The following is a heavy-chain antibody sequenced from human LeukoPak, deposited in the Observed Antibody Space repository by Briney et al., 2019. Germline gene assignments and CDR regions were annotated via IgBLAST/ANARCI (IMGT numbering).Heavy chain of an antibody. CDR3: ARELLRFYAFDI. V-gene: IGHV1-2*02. D-gene: IGHD3-3*01. Sequence: ASVKVSCKASGYTFTGYYMHWVRQAPGQGLEWMGWINPNSGGTNYAQKFQGRVTMTRDTSISTAYMELSRLRSDDTAVYCCARELLRFYAFDIWGQGTMVTVSS. J-gene: IGHJ3*02. CDR1: GYTFTGYY. CDR2: INPNSGGT.